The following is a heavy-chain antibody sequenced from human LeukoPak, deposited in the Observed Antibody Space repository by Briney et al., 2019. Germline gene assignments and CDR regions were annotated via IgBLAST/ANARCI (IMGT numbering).Heavy chain of an antibody. V-gene: IGHV3-7*01. CDR2: IRRDGSEK. CDR1: GFTFNSYW. J-gene: IGHJ4*02. D-gene: IGHD1-7*01. Sequence: GGSLRLSCAASGFTFNSYWMNWVRQARGKGLEWVANIRRDGSEKYYVDSVKGRFTISRDNAENSLYLQMNSLRAEDTAVYYCATSRTFDYWGQGTLVTVSS. CDR3: ATSRTFDY.